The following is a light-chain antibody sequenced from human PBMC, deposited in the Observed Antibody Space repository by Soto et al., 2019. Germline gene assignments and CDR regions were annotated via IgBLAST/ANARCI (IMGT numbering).Light chain of an antibody. J-gene: IGLJ1*01. CDR1: SSDVGGYNY. CDR3: SSFSSSSTNV. CDR2: EVS. Sequence: QSVLTQPPSASGSPGQSVTISCTGTSSDVGGYNYVSWYQQHPGKAPKLMIYEVSERPSGVSDRFSGSKSGNTASLTISGLQAVDDADYYCSSFSSSSTNVFGTGTKVTV. V-gene: IGLV2-8*01.